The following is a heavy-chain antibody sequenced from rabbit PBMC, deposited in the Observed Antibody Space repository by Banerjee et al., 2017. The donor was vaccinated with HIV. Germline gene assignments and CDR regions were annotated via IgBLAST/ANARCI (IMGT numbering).Heavy chain of an antibody. CDR3: ARDLAGVIGWNFDL. J-gene: IGHJ4*01. Sequence: QSLQESGGGLFQPGGSLALTCKASGFSLSNNYVMCWVRQAPGKGLEWIACINVGSGGTTYYASWAKGRFTISKTSSTTVTLQMTSLTVADTATYFCARDLAGVIGWNFDLWGQGTLVTVS. D-gene: IGHD4-1*01. CDR2: INVGSGGTT. CDR1: GFSLSNNYV. V-gene: IGHV1S40*01.